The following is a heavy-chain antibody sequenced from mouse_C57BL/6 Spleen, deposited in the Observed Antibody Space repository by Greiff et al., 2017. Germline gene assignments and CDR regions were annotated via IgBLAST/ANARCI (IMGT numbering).Heavy chain of an antibody. CDR1: GYAFSSYW. Sequence: QVHVKQSGAELVKPGASVKISCKASGYAFSSYWMNWVKQRPGKGLEWIGQIYPGDGDTNYNGKFKGKATLTADKSSSTAYMQLRSLPSEDSAVYFCARSYDYDRDWYCDVWGTGTTVTVSS. D-gene: IGHD2-4*01. V-gene: IGHV1-80*01. CDR3: ARSYDYDRDWYCDV. J-gene: IGHJ1*03. CDR2: IYPGDGDT.